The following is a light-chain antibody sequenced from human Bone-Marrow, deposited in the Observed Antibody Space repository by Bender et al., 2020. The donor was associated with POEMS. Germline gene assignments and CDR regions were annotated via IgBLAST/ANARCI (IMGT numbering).Light chain of an antibody. CDR2: KDT. CDR3: QVWDSSSDHQV. V-gene: IGLV3-25*02. J-gene: IGLJ3*02. Sequence: SYGLTQPPSVSVSPGQTARITCSGDTLPNQYAYWYQQKPGQAPVLVIYKDTERPSGIPERFSGSNSGDRATLTISKAEAGDEADYYCQVWDSSSDHQVFGGGTKLTVL. CDR1: TLPNQY.